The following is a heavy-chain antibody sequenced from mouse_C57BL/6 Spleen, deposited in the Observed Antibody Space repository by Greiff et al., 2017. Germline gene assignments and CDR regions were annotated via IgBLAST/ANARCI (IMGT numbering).Heavy chain of an antibody. D-gene: IGHD1-1*01. CDR3: ATYYGSSYAFDY. J-gene: IGHJ2*01. V-gene: IGHV3-6*01. CDR2: ISYDGSN. CDR1: GYSITSGYY. Sequence: EVKLMESGPGLVKPSQSLSLTCSVTGYSITSGYYWNWIRQFPGNKLEWMGYISYDGSNNYNPSLKNRISITRDTSKNQFFLKLNSVTTEDTATYYCATYYGSSYAFDYWGQGTTLTVSS.